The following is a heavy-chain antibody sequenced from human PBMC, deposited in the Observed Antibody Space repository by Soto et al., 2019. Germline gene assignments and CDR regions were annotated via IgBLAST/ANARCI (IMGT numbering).Heavy chain of an antibody. J-gene: IGHJ4*02. V-gene: IGHV3-23*01. CDR2: ISGSGGST. D-gene: IGHD3-3*01. CDR1: GFTFSSYA. CDR3: AKVSITIFGVVRYYFDY. Sequence: PWGSLRLSCAASGFTFSSYAMSWVRQAPGKGLEWVSAISGSGGSTYYADSVKGRFTISRDNSKNTLYLQMNSLRAEDTAVYYCAKVSITIFGVVRYYFDYWGQGTLVTVSS.